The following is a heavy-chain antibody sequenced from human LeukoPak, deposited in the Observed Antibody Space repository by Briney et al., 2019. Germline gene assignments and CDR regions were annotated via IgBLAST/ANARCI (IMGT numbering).Heavy chain of an antibody. CDR1: AFTFHSHA. CDR3: VYYDSSGYYYGRLRY. Sequence: GGSLRLSCAASAFTFHSHAMSWVRQTPGKGLEWVSGITATGDATLYAGSVRGRFTISGDNSKNTLYLHMSNLRAEDTAVYFCVYYDSSGYYYGRLRYWGQGTPVSVSS. CDR2: ITATGDAT. J-gene: IGHJ4*02. V-gene: IGHV3-23*01. D-gene: IGHD3-22*01.